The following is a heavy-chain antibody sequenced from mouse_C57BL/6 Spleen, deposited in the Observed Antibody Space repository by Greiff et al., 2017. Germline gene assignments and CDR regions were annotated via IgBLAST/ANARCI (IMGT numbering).Heavy chain of an antibody. J-gene: IGHJ4*01. CDR1: GYTFTSYG. CDR3: ARSGVYAMDY. CDR2: IYPRSGNT. Sequence: VQLQESGAELARPGASVKLSCKASGYTFTSYGISWVKQRTGQGLEWIGEIYPRSGNTYYNEKFKGKATLTADKSSSTAYMELRSLTSEDSAVYFCARSGVYAMDYWGQGTSVTVSS. V-gene: IGHV1-81*01.